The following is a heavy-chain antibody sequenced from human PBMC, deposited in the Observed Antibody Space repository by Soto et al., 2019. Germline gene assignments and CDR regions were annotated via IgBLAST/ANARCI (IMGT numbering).Heavy chain of an antibody. V-gene: IGHV3-23*01. CDR3: AKLVGSIAATLGSEFAFDI. CDR2: IGGSSAYT. Sequence: GGSLRLSCAASGFTFSNYVMSWVRQAPGKGLEWVSAIGGSSAYTYCADSLKGRFTTSRDNSKNTLYLQMNSLRAEDTAVYYCAKLVGSIAATLGSEFAFDIWGQGTMVTVSS. J-gene: IGHJ3*02. CDR1: GFTFSNYV. D-gene: IGHD6-13*01.